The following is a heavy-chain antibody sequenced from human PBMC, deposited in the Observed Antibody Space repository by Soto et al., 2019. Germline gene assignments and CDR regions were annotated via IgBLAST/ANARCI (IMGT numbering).Heavy chain of an antibody. D-gene: IGHD6-19*01. J-gene: IGHJ4*02. CDR3: VQTTGWPGFDF. CDR2: IYGGGTT. V-gene: IGHV3-53*01. Sequence: EVQLVESGGGLIQPGGSLRLSCAASGFAVSSKYMTWVRQAPGKGLEWVSVIYGGGTTYYADSVKGRFTISRDTSKNTLCLQMNGLRAEATAVYYCVQTTGWPGFDFWGQGTLVTVSS. CDR1: GFAVSSKY.